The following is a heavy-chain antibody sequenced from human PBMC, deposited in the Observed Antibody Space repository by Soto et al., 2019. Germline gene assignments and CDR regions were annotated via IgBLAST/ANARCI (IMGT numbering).Heavy chain of an antibody. CDR2: ISGSGGNT. CDR3: AKGTVTTVVKWFDP. Sequence: EVQLLESGGDLVQPGGSLRLSCAASGFTFSSYAMSWVRQAPGKGLEWVSAISGSGGNTYYADSVQGRFTISRDNSKNTLYLQMTSLRAEDTAVYYCAKGTVTTVVKWFDPWGQGTLVTFSS. J-gene: IGHJ5*02. V-gene: IGHV3-23*01. D-gene: IGHD4-17*01. CDR1: GFTFSSYA.